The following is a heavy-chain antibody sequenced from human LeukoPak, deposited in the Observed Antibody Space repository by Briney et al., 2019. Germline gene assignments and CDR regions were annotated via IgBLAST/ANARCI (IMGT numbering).Heavy chain of an antibody. J-gene: IGHJ4*02. CDR1: GGSISSSGYY. CDR3: ARTYSWSLSRFDY. V-gene: IGHV4-39*07. Sequence: SETLSLTCTVSGGSISSSGYYWGWIRQPPGKGLEWIGSMYYSGSTYHNPSLKSRVTISIDTSKNQFSLKLSSVTAADTAVYYCARTYSWSLSRFDYWGQGTLVTVSS. D-gene: IGHD3-16*02. CDR2: MYYSGST.